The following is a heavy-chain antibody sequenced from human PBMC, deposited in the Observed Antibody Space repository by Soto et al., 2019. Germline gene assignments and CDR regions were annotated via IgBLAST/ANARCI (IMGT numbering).Heavy chain of an antibody. CDR2: MNPNSGNT. V-gene: IGHV1-8*01. Sequence: QLKLFKPGPEGKKPGASVRVPCKASGSTFTSYDFNWLRQATGKGLGWMGWMNPNSGNTGYAQNFQGRVTMTRNTSISTAYMELSSLRSEDTAVYYCARSTNDYGDRHWGQGTLVTVSS. J-gene: IGHJ4*02. D-gene: IGHD4-17*01. CDR3: ARSTNDYGDRH. CDR1: GSTFTSYD.